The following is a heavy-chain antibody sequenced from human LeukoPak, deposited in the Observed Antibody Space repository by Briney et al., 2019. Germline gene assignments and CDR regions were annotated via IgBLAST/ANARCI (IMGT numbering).Heavy chain of an antibody. V-gene: IGHV4-4*09. D-gene: IGHD3-3*01. Sequence: SETLSLTCTVSGGSISSYYWSWIRQPPGKGLEWIGYIYTSGSTNYNPSLKSRVTISVDTSKNQFSLKLSSVTAADTAVYYCARERGNYDFNEGYYMDVWGKGTTVTVSS. CDR3: ARERGNYDFNEGYYMDV. CDR2: IYTSGST. J-gene: IGHJ6*03. CDR1: GGSISSYY.